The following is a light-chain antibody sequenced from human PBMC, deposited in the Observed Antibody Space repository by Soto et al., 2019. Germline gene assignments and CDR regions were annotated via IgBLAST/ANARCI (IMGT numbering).Light chain of an antibody. Sequence: DIVMTQSPDSLAVSRGERATINCKSSQSVLYSSNNKNYLAWYQQKPGQPPKLLIYWASTRESGVPDRFSGSGSGTDFTLTISSLQAEDVAVYYCQQYYSNPLTFGGGTKVEIK. V-gene: IGKV4-1*01. CDR1: QSVLYSSNNKNY. J-gene: IGKJ4*01. CDR3: QQYYSNPLT. CDR2: WAS.